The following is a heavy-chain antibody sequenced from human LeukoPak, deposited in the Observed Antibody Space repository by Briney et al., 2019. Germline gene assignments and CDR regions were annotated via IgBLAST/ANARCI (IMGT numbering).Heavy chain of an antibody. CDR3: ARGYGDNSGAFDI. V-gene: IGHV4-30-2*01. CDR1: GGSIMVAAYS. J-gene: IGHJ3*02. D-gene: IGHD4-23*01. Sequence: PSETLSLTCTVSGGSIMVAAYSWSWIRQPPGKGLEWIGYIYHSGRTYYNPSLKNRVTISLDRSKNQFSLKLSSVTAADTAVYFCARGYGDNSGAFDIWGQGTLVTVSS. CDR2: IYHSGRT.